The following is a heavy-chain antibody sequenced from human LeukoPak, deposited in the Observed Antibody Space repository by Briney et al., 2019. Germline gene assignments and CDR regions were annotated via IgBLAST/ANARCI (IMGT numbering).Heavy chain of an antibody. CDR1: GFTFSSYA. Sequence: GGSLRLSCAASGFTFSSYAMSWVRRAPGKGLEWVSAISGSGGSTYYADSVKGRFTISRDNSKNTLYLQMNSLRAEDTAVYYCAKVDSHDFWSGYSYYFDYWGQGTLVTVSS. CDR2: ISGSGGST. V-gene: IGHV3-23*01. CDR3: AKVDSHDFWSGYSYYFDY. J-gene: IGHJ4*02. D-gene: IGHD3-3*01.